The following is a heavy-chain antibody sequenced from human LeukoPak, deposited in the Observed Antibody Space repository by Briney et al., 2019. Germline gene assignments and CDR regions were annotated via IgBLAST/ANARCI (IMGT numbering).Heavy chain of an antibody. CDR3: ARGRSIAARPGYDYHYYMDV. D-gene: IGHD6-6*01. V-gene: IGHV4-59*01. CDR1: GGSISSYY. CDR2: IYYSGST. Sequence: SETLSLTCTVSGGSISSYYWSWIRQPPGKGLEWIGYIYYSGSTNYNPSLKSRVTISVDTSKNQFSLKLSSVTAADTPVYYCARGRSIAARPGYDYHYYMDVWGKGTTVTVSS. J-gene: IGHJ6*03.